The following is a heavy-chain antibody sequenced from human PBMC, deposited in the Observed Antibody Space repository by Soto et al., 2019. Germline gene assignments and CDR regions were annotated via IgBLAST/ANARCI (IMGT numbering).Heavy chain of an antibody. CDR3: ARDAGDFWRGYYYYYYMDV. D-gene: IGHD3-3*01. J-gene: IGHJ6*03. CDR1: GFTFSDYY. V-gene: IGHV3-66*01. Sequence: PGGSLRLSCAASGFTFSDYYMSWIRQAPGKGLEWVSYISSSGSTYYADSVKGRFTISRDTSKNTLYLQMNSLRAEDTAVYYCARDAGDFWRGYYYYYYMDVWGTGTTVTVSS. CDR2: ISSSGST.